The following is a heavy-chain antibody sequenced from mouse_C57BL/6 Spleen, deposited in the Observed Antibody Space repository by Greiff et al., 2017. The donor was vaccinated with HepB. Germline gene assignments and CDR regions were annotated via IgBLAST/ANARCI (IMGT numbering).Heavy chain of an antibody. CDR2: INPSSGYT. Sequence: QVHVKQSGAELAKPGASVKLSCKASGYTFTSYWMHWVKQRPGQGLEWIGYINPSSGYTKYNQKFKDKATLTADKSSSTAYMQLSSLTYEDSAVYYCARALTPRDAMDYWGQGTSVTVSS. CDR1: GYTFTSYW. D-gene: IGHD1-1*01. CDR3: ARALTPRDAMDY. V-gene: IGHV1-7*01. J-gene: IGHJ4*01.